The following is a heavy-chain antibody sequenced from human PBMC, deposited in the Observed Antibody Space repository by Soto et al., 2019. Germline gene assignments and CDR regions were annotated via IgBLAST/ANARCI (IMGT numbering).Heavy chain of an antibody. V-gene: IGHV4-31*03. CDR3: ARVSSSPLNFDY. D-gene: IGHD6-13*01. J-gene: IGHJ4*02. CDR2: IYYSGST. Sequence: QVQLQESGPGLVEPSQTLSLTCTVSGGSISSGGYYWSWIRQHPGKGVEWIGYIYYSGSTYYNPSLKSRVTISVDTSKNQFALKLSSVTAADTAVYYCARVSSSPLNFDYWGQGTLVTVSS. CDR1: GGSISSGGYY.